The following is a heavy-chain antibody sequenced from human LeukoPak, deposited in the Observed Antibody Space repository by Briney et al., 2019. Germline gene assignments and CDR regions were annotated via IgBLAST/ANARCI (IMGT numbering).Heavy chain of an antibody. D-gene: IGHD6-19*01. J-gene: IGHJ4*02. Sequence: PGGSLRLSCAASGFTFSRYAMSWVRQAPGKGLEWVSGISDSGYSTYYADSVKGRLTISRDNSKNMLFLQMSSLRAEDTALYYCAKETSPGYSSGWYGFDYWGQGTLVTVSS. CDR3: AKETSPGYSSGWYGFDY. V-gene: IGHV3-23*01. CDR1: GFTFSRYA. CDR2: ISDSGYST.